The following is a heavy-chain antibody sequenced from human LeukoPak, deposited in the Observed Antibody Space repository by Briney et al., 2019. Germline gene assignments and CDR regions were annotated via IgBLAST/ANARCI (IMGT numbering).Heavy chain of an antibody. CDR1: GFTFSNYA. V-gene: IGHV3-23*01. CDR3: AKGSSGSRPYYFDY. D-gene: IGHD3-10*01. Sequence: PGRSLRLSCAASGFTFSNYAMSWVRQAPGMGLEWVSAITDSGGDTYHADSIKGRFTISRDNSKNTLYLQMNSLRADDTAVYYCAKGSSGSRPYYFDYWGQGTLVTVSS. CDR2: ITDSGGDT. J-gene: IGHJ4*02.